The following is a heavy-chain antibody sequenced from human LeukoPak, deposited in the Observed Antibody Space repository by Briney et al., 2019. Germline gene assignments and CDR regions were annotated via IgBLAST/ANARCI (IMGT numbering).Heavy chain of an antibody. V-gene: IGHV4-59*01. CDR2: IYYSGST. CDR1: GGSISSYY. D-gene: IGHD1-26*01. J-gene: IGHJ4*02. CDR3: ARDLGAQYGYFDY. Sequence: SETLSLTCTVSGGSISSYYWSWIRQPPGEGLEWIGYIYYSGSTNYNSSLKSRVTISIDTSKNQFSLKLSSVTAADTAVFYCARDLGAQYGYFDYWGQGTLVTVSS.